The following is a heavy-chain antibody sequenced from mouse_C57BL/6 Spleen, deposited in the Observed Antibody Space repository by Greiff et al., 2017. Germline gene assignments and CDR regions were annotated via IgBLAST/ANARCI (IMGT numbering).Heavy chain of an antibody. V-gene: IGHV14-1*01. J-gene: IGHJ4*01. Sequence: VQLQQSGAELVRPGASVKLSCTASGFNIKDYYMHWVKQRPEQGLEWIGRIDPEDGDTEYAPKFQGKATMTADTSSNTADLQLRSLTSEDAAVYYCTTQYYDNYDAMDYWGQGTSVTVSS. CDR1: GFNIKDYY. CDR3: TTQYYDNYDAMDY. D-gene: IGHD2-1*01. CDR2: IDPEDGDT.